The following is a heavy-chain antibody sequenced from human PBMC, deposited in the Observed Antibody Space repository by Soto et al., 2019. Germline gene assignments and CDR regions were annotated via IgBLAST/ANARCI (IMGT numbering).Heavy chain of an antibody. D-gene: IGHD3-3*01. J-gene: IGHJ4*02. CDR3: ANQRLRFLEWLPDYFDY. CDR2: ISGSGGST. CDR1: GFTFSSYA. V-gene: IGHV3-23*01. Sequence: PGGSLRLSCAASGFTFSSYAMSWVRQAPGKGLEWVSAISGSGGSTYYADSVKGRFTISRDNSKDTLYLQMNSLRAEDTAVYYCANQRLRFLEWLPDYFDYWGQGTLVTVSS.